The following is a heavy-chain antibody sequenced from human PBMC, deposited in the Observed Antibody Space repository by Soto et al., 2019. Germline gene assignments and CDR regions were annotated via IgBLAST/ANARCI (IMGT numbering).Heavy chain of an antibody. CDR1: GFTFSSYW. V-gene: IGHV3-7*01. Sequence: GGSLRLSCAASGFTFSSYWMSWVRQAPGKGLEWVANIKQDGSEKYYVDSVKGRFTISRDNAKNSLYLQMNSLRAEDTAVYYCARDDSGYSSSWYYYYYYMDVWGKGTTVTVSS. D-gene: IGHD6-13*01. CDR2: IKQDGSEK. CDR3: ARDDSGYSSSWYYYYYYMDV. J-gene: IGHJ6*03.